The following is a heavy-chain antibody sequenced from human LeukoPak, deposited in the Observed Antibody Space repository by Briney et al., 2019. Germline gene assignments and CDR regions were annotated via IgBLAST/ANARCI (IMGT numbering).Heavy chain of an antibody. D-gene: IGHD6-13*01. CDR1: GFGFSDSY. CDR2: FYYSGST. Sequence: LRLSCVVSGFGFSDSYMTWIRQTPGKGLEWLGSFYYSGSTYYKPSLKSRVTISVDTSKNQFSLNLSSVTAADTAVYYCARLVVSSWYHEVLLGRDYWGQGTLVTVSS. V-gene: IGHV4-38-2*01. J-gene: IGHJ4*02. CDR3: ARLVVSSWYHEVLLGRDY.